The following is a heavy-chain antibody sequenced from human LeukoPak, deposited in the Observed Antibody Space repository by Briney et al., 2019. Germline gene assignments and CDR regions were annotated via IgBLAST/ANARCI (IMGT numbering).Heavy chain of an antibody. J-gene: IGHJ4*02. CDR2: IKQDGSEK. Sequence: GGSLRLSCAASGFTFSNYGMHWVRQAPGKGLEWVANIKQDGSEKYYVDSVKGRFTISRDNAKNSLYLQMNSLRAEDTAVYYCARRGSGYVRPFDYWGQGTLVTVSS. CDR1: GFTFSNYG. CDR3: ARRGSGYVRPFDY. V-gene: IGHV3-7*01. D-gene: IGHD5-12*01.